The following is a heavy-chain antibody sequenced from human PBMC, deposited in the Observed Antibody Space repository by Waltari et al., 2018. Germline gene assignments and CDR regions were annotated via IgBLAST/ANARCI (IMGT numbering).Heavy chain of an antibody. CDR3: ARDYCDRTYCHGMDV. D-gene: IGHD3-22*01. CDR2: SSYNERNI. J-gene: IGHJ6*02. Sequence: QVQLVESGGGVVQPGRSLRLSCAASEFTFSSYAMHWVRQAPGKGRGGVAVSSYNERNIYDVDSGKGRFTISRDNSKKMLYLQMNSLRGEDTAVYYCARDYCDRTYCHGMDVWGQGTTVTVSS. CDR1: EFTFSSYA. V-gene: IGHV3-30*04.